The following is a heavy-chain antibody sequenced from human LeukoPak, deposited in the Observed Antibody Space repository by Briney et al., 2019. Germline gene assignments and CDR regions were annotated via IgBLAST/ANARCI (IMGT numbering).Heavy chain of an antibody. CDR1: GGSTSSYY. CDR3: ARQPSATAAFDI. Sequence: PSETLSLTCAVSGGSTSSYYWSWIRQPPGKGLEWIAYIYYNGNTNYNPSFKGRVTILVDTSKNQFSLKLSSVAAADTAIYYCARQPSATAAFDIWGQGTMVTVSS. D-gene: IGHD5-18*01. CDR2: IYYNGNT. J-gene: IGHJ3*02. V-gene: IGHV4-59*08.